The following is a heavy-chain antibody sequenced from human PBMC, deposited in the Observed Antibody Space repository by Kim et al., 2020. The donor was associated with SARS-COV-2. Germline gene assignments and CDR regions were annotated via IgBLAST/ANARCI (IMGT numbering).Heavy chain of an antibody. CDR3: ARDFSYYGSVSYPTDY. D-gene: IGHD3-10*01. V-gene: IGHV1-2*06. CDR2: INPNSGGP. J-gene: IGHJ4*02. Sequence: ASVKVSCKASGYTFTGYYMHWVRQAPGQGLEWMGRINPNSGGPNYAQRFPGRVTMTMDTSISTAYMELSRLRSDDTAVYYCARDFSYYGSVSYPTDYWGQ. CDR1: GYTFTGYY.